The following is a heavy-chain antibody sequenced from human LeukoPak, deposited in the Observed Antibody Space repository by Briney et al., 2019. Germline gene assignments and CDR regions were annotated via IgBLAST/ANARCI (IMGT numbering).Heavy chain of an antibody. V-gene: IGHV4-30-4*07. Sequence: SQTLSLTCAVSVGSISSCGYSWNWLRPPPGKGLEWIGYIHYSGSTYHHPSLKSRVTISVDTSKNQFSLKLSSVTAADTAVYYCAREVDNSDYYHPGAFDIWGQGTMVTVS. CDR2: IHYSGST. CDR1: VGSISSCGYS. J-gene: IGHJ3*02. CDR3: AREVDNSDYYHPGAFDI. D-gene: IGHD3-22*01.